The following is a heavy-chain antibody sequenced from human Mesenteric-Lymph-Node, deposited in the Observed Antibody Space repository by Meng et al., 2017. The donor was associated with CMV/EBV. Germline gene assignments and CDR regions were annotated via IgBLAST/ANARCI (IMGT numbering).Heavy chain of an antibody. J-gene: IGHJ3*02. D-gene: IGHD5-24*01. CDR2: IHYSGST. CDR1: GGSISTYY. CDR3: ARDLGRWTTLDAFNI. Sequence: SETLSLTCTVSGGSISTYYWSWIRQPPGKGLEWIAYIHYSGSTSYNPSLKSRVTISVDTSKNHFSLKLSSVTAADTAVYYCARDLGRWTTLDAFNIWGPGTMVTVSS. V-gene: IGHV4-59*01.